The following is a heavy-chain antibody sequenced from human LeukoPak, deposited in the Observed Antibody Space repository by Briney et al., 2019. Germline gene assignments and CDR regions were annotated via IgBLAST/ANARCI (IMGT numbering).Heavy chain of an antibody. J-gene: IGHJ6*03. CDR1: GGSFSDSY. V-gene: IGHV4-34*01. CDR2: INDSGST. CDR3: ARAYYYYMDV. Sequence: SETLSLTCAVHGGSFSDSYRSWIRQPPGKGLEWIGEINDSGSTYYNPSLRSRVTMSIDTSKNQFSLKLTSVTAADTAVYYCARAYYYYMDVWGKGTTVTVSS.